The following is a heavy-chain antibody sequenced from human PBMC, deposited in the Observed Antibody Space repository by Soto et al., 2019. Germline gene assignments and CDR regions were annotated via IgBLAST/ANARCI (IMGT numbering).Heavy chain of an antibody. CDR2: ISYDGSNK. CDR1: GFTFSSYG. V-gene: IGHV3-30*18. Sequence: GGSLRLSCAASGFTFSSYGMHWVRQAPGKGLEWVAVISYDGSNKYYADSVKGRFTISRDNSKNTLYLQMNSLRAEDTAVYYCAKEVTIFSYYYYYMDVWGKGTTVTVSS. D-gene: IGHD3-9*01. CDR3: AKEVTIFSYYYYYMDV. J-gene: IGHJ6*03.